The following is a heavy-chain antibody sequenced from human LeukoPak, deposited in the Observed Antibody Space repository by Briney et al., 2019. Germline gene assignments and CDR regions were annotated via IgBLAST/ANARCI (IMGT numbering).Heavy chain of an antibody. CDR2: MKKDGSEK. D-gene: IGHD1-7*01. CDR3: AREDDWNYEDY. J-gene: IGHJ4*02. V-gene: IGHV3-7*01. CDR1: GFTFSNYW. Sequence: GGSLRLSCAASGFTFSNYWMSWVRQAPGKGLEWVANMKKDGSEKYYVNSVKGRFTISRDNAKKSLYLQMNSLRAEDTAIYYCAREDDWNYEDYWGQGTLVTVSS.